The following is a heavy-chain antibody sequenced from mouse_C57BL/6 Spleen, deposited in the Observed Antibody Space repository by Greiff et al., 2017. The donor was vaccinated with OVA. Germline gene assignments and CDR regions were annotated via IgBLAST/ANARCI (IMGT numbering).Heavy chain of an antibody. CDR2: INPNNGGT. Sequence: EVQLQQSGPELVKPGASVKISCKASGYTFTDYYMNWVKQSHGKSLEWIGDINPNNGGTSYNQKFKGKATLTVDKSSSTAYMELRSLTSEDSAVYYCARWRDYDGGFAYWGQGTLVTVSA. J-gene: IGHJ3*01. CDR3: ARWRDYDGGFAY. V-gene: IGHV1-26*01. D-gene: IGHD2-4*01. CDR1: GYTFTDYY.